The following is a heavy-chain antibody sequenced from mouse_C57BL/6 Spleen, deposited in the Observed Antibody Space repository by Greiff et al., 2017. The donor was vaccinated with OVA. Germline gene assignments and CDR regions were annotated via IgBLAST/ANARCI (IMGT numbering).Heavy chain of an antibody. CDR2: IDPSDSET. V-gene: IGHV1-52*01. CDR3: ARGGYDYDFAY. D-gene: IGHD2-4*01. J-gene: IGHJ3*01. Sequence: QVQLKQPGAELVRPGSSVKLSCKASGYTFTSYWMHWVKQRPIQGLEWIGNIDPSDSETHYNQKFKDKATLTVDKSSSTSYMQLSSLTSEDSAVYYCARGGYDYDFAYWGQGTLVTVSA. CDR1: GYTFTSYW.